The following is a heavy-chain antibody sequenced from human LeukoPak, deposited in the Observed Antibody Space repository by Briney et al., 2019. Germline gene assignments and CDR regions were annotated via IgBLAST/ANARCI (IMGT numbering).Heavy chain of an antibody. V-gene: IGHV4-39*07. Sequence: SETLSLTCTVSGGSISSSSYYWGWIRQPPGKGLEWIGSIYYSGSTYYNPSLKSRVTISVDTSKNQFSLKLSSVTAADTAVYYCARTSLGVAGHYYYYGMDVWGQGTTVTVSS. D-gene: IGHD6-19*01. CDR1: GGSISSSSYY. J-gene: IGHJ6*02. CDR2: IYYSGST. CDR3: ARTSLGVAGHYYYYGMDV.